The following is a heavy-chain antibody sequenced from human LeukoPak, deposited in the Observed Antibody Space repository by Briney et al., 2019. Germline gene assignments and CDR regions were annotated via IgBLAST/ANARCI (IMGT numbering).Heavy chain of an antibody. CDR2: FHDSEST. J-gene: IGHJ4*02. V-gene: IGHV4-59*01. D-gene: IGHD1-26*01. CDR3: ARGDASGRPGIAFDY. CDR1: GGSISNNY. Sequence: SETLSLTCSVSGGSISNNYWSWIRQPPGKGLEWIGYFHDSESTNYNPSLKSRVSISVDTSKKQVSLKLSSVTAADTAVYYCARGDASGRPGIAFDYWGQGTLVTVSS.